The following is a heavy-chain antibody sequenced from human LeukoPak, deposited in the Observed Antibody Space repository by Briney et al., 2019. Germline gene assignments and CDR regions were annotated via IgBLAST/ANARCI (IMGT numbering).Heavy chain of an antibody. CDR3: ARVRQYDFWSGYYDYYYYMDV. Sequence: SETLSLTCTVSGGFISSSSYYWGWIRQPPGKGLEWIGSIYYSWSTYYNPSLKSRVTISVDTSKNQFSLKLSSVTAADTAVYYCARVRQYDFWSGYYDYYYYMDVWGKGTTVTVSS. J-gene: IGHJ6*03. D-gene: IGHD3-3*01. CDR2: IYYSWST. V-gene: IGHV4-39*07. CDR1: GGFISSSSYY.